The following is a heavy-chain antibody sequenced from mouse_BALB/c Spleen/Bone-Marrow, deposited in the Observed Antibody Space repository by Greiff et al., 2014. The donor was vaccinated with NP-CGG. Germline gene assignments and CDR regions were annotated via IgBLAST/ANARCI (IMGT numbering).Heavy chain of an antibody. D-gene: IGHD4-1*01. CDR2: IWAGGST. Sequence: VKLMESGPGLVAPSQSLSITCTVSGFSLTSYGVHWVRQPPGKGLEWLGVIWAGGSTNYNSALMSRLSISKDNSKSQVFLKMTSLQTDDTAMYYCARVTGTDWYFDVWGAGTTVTVSS. CDR3: ARVTGTDWYFDV. J-gene: IGHJ1*01. V-gene: IGHV2-9*02. CDR1: GFSLTSYG.